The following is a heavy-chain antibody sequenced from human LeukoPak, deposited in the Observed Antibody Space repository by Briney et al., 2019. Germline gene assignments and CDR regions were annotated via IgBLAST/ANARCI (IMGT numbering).Heavy chain of an antibody. CDR3: ARALSGSYVTSSLDY. Sequence: PGGSLRLSCAASGFTFSSYAMNWVRQAPGKGLEWVSVISDSGGSTYYADSVKGRFTISRDNSKNTLFLQINSLRADDTAVYYCARALSGSYVTSSLDYWGQGTLVTVSS. CDR1: GFTFSSYA. D-gene: IGHD3-10*01. J-gene: IGHJ4*02. V-gene: IGHV3-23*01. CDR2: ISDSGGST.